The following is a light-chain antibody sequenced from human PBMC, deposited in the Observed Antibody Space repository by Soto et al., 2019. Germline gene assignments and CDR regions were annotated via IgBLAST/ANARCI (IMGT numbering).Light chain of an antibody. CDR3: QQSNSYSEP. Sequence: DIQITPSPSTLSGPVAAGVTITCRASQTISSWLAWYQQKPGKAPKLLIYKASTLKSGVPSRFSGSGSGTEFTLTISSLQPDDFATYYCQQSNSYSEPFGQGTKVEIK. V-gene: IGKV1-5*03. CDR2: KAS. CDR1: QTISSW. J-gene: IGKJ1*01.